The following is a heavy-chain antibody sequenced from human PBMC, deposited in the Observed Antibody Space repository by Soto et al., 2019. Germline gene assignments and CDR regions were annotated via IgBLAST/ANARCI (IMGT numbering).Heavy chain of an antibody. CDR2: SDPSDSQT. V-gene: IGHV5-10-1*01. CDR1: GKSFSCYW. J-gene: IGHJ4*02. CDR3: ARQIYDSDTGPNFQYYFDS. Sequence: WECLTIPCTLSGKSFSCYWITWVRQKPGKSLEWRGRSDPSDSQTYYSPSFRGHVTISVTKSTTTVFLQWSCLKASDTAMYYCARQIYDSDTGPNFQYYFDSWGQGSLVTVSS. D-gene: IGHD3-22*01.